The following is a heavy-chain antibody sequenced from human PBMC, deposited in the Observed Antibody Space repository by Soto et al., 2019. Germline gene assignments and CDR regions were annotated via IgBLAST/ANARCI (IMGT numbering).Heavy chain of an antibody. J-gene: IGHJ4*02. CDR2: IYYSGST. D-gene: IGHD3-10*01. CDR1: GGSISSGGYY. Sequence: QVQRQESGPGLVKPSQTLSLTCTVSGGSISSGGYYWSWIRQHPGKGLEWIGYIYYSGSTYYNPSLKSRVTISVDTSKNQFSLKLSSVTAADTAVYYCARDRSGYYGSGSYYPFDYWGQGTLVTVSS. V-gene: IGHV4-31*03. CDR3: ARDRSGYYGSGSYYPFDY.